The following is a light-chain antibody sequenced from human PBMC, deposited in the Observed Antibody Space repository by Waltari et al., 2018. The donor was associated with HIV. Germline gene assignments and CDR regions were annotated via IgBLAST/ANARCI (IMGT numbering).Light chain of an antibody. J-gene: IGLJ3*02. CDR3: QVWDRPSDQWV. CDR1: HIGNKG. V-gene: IGLV3-21*01. Sequence: YVLTQPPSVSVAPGEMARLTCGGNHIGNKGAHWYQLKSGQAPLLVIFDNVDRPSRITERFSGSISGFTATLAISRVEPGDEAVYYCQVWDRPSDQWVFGGGTTLIV. CDR2: DNV.